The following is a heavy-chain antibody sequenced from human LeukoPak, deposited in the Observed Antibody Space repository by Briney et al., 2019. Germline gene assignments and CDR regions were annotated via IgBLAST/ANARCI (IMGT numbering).Heavy chain of an antibody. CDR1: GGSISSSNW. CDR3: ARATLRYYFDY. Sequence: SETLSLTCAVSGGSISSSNWWSWVRQPPGKGLEWIGEIYHGGSTNYKSSLKSRVTISVDKSKNQFSLKLSSVTAADTAVYYCARATLRYYFDYWGQGTLVTVSS. CDR2: IYHGGST. J-gene: IGHJ4*02. V-gene: IGHV4-4*02.